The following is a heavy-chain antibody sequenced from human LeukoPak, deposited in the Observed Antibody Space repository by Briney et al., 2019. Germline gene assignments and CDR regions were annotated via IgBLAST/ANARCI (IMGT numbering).Heavy chain of an antibody. D-gene: IGHD3-10*01. V-gene: IGHV3-48*03. Sequence: GGSLRLSCAASGFTFSSYEMNWVRQAPGKGLEWVSYISSSGDTIHYADSVKGRFTISRDNAKNTLYLQMNSLRAEDTAVYYCARVLSGRGSLYSYYYYMDVWGKGTTVTISS. J-gene: IGHJ6*03. CDR3: ARVLSGRGSLYSYYYYMDV. CDR1: GFTFSSYE. CDR2: ISSSGDTI.